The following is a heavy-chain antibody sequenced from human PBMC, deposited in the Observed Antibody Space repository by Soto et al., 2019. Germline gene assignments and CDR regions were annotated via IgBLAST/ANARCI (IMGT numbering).Heavy chain of an antibody. J-gene: IGHJ5*02. CDR2: INPSGGST. D-gene: IGHD3-22*01. V-gene: IGHV1-46*01. CDR1: GYTFTSYY. CDR3: ARRGENYSDGGGFNRFDP. Sequence: QVQLVQSGAEVKKPGASVKVSCKTSGYTFTSYYIHWVRQAPGQGLEWMGIINPSGGSTSYAQKFKRTVSVTATTPSSTVYMDRRGLRSEDTAIYFCARRGENYSDGGGFNRFDPWGQGTQVTVSS.